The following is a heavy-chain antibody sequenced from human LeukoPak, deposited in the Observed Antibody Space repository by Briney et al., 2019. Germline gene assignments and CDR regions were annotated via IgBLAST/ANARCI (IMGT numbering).Heavy chain of an antibody. CDR3: ARSVIILWFEESFKDY. V-gene: IGHV1-18*01. J-gene: IGHJ4*02. D-gene: IGHD3-10*01. CDR1: GYTFTSYG. Sequence: GASVKVSCKAFGYTFTSYGISWVRQAPGQGLEWMGWISAYNGNTNYAQKLQGRVTMTTDTSTSTAYMELRSLRSDDTAVYYCARSVIILWFEESFKDYWGQGTLVTVSS. CDR2: ISAYNGNT.